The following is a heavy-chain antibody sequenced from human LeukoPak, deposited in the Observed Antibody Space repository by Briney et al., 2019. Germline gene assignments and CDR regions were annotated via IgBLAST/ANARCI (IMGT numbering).Heavy chain of an antibody. CDR3: ARVSRAAAGTPDAYYYYYMDV. V-gene: IGHV3-43*01. D-gene: IGHD6-13*01. Sequence: TGGSLRLSCAASGFTFDDYTMHWVRQVPGKGLEWVSLISWDGVSTYYADSVKGRFTISRDNAKNSLYLQMNSLRAEDTAVYYCARVSRAAAGTPDAYYYYYMDVWGKGTTVTISS. J-gene: IGHJ6*03. CDR1: GFTFDDYT. CDR2: ISWDGVST.